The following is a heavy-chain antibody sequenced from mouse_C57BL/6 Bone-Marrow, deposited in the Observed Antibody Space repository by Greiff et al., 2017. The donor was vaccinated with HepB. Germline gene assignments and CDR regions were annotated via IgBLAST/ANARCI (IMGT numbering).Heavy chain of an antibody. CDR2: ISDGGSYT. J-gene: IGHJ4*01. Sequence: EVKLMESGGGLVKPGGSLKLSCAASGFTFSSYAMSWVRQTPEKRLEWVATISDGGSYTYYPDNVKGRFTISRDNAKNNLYLQMSHLKSEDTAMYYCARDRATVRSFYAMDYWGQGTSVTVSS. V-gene: IGHV5-4*01. CDR3: ARDRATVRSFYAMDY. D-gene: IGHD1-1*01. CDR1: GFTFSSYA.